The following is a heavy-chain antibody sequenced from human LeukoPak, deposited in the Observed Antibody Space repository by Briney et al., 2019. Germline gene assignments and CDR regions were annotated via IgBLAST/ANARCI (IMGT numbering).Heavy chain of an antibody. CDR2: INHSGGT. D-gene: IGHD3-9*01. CDR1: GGSFSGYY. J-gene: IGHJ4*02. Sequence: SETLSLTCAFYGGSFSGYYWSWIRQPPGKGLEWIGEINHSGGTKYNPSLKSRVTISLDTSKNQFSLKLSSVTAADTAVYYCARDRGRYDILTGYRSGRLDYWGQGTLVTVSS. V-gene: IGHV4-34*01. CDR3: ARDRGRYDILTGYRSGRLDY.